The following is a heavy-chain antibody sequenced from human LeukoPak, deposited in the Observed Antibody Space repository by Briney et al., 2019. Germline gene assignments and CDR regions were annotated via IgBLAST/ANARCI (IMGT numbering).Heavy chain of an antibody. D-gene: IGHD6-13*01. J-gene: IGHJ5*02. V-gene: IGHV1-2*02. CDR3: ARVRVYSSRLNWFDP. CDR2: INPNSGGT. CDR1: GYTFTGYY. Sequence: ASVKVSCKASGYTFTGYYMHCVRQAPGQGLEWMGWINPNSGGTNYAQKFQGRVTMTRDTSISTAYMELSRLRSDDTAVYYCARVRVYSSRLNWFDPWGQGTLVSVSS.